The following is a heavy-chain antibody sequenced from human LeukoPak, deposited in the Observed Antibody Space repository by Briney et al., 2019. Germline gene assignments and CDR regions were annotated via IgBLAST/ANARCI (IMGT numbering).Heavy chain of an antibody. J-gene: IGHJ4*02. V-gene: IGHV4-59*01. CDR2: IYYSGST. CDR1: GGSTSSYY. Sequence: SETLSLTCTVSGGSTSSYYWSWIRQPPGKGLEWIGYIYYSGSTNYNPSLKSRVTISVGTSKNQFSLKLSSVTAADTAVYYCAGLWFGEFYISYWGQGTLVTVSS. CDR3: AGLWFGEFYISY. D-gene: IGHD3-10*01.